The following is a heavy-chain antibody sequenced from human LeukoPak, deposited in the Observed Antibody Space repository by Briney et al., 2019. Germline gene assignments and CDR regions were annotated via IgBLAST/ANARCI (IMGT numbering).Heavy chain of an antibody. Sequence: GGSQRLSCAASGFTFSSYGMHWVRQAPGKGLEWVAVIWYDGSNKYYADSVKGRFTISRDNSKNTLYLQMNSLRAEDTAVYYCARASSPYYGDYATDWGQGTLVTVSS. D-gene: IGHD4-17*01. V-gene: IGHV3-33*01. J-gene: IGHJ4*02. CDR3: ARASSPYYGDYATD. CDR2: IWYDGSNK. CDR1: GFTFSSYG.